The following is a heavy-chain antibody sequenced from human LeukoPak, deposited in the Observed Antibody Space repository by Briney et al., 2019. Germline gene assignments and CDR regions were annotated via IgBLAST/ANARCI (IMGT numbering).Heavy chain of an antibody. CDR1: GDSISSSSYY. D-gene: IGHD2-21*02. V-gene: IGHV4-39*07. CDR3: AREGLYCGGDCPPDY. J-gene: IGHJ4*02. Sequence: SETLSLTCTVSGDSISSSSYYWGWIRQPPGKGLEWIGSISYSGSTYYNPSLKSRITISVDTSKNQFSLKLSSVTAADTAVYYCAREGLYCGGDCPPDYWGQGTLVTVSS. CDR2: ISYSGST.